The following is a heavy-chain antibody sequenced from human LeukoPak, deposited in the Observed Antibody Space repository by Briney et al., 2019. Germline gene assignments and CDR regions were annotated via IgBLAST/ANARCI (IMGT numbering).Heavy chain of an antibody. D-gene: IGHD6-6*01. J-gene: IGHJ5*02. V-gene: IGHV4-59*01. CDR1: GGSISSYY. CDR3: ARERIAAPPRGWFDP. Sequence: SETLSVTCTVSGGSISSYYWSWIRQPPGKGLEGMGYIYYSGSTNYSPSLKSRVTISVDTSKHQFSLKLSSVTAADTAVYYCARERIAAPPRGWFDPWGQGTLVTVSS. CDR2: IYYSGST.